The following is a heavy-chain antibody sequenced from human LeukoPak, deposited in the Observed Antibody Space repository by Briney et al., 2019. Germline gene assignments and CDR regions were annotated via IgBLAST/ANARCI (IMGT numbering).Heavy chain of an antibody. J-gene: IGHJ4*02. Sequence: ASVKVSCKASGYTFTSYYMHWVRQAPGQGLELMVIINPSGVSAIYAQNFQGRVTMTRDTSTSTVYMELSSLRSEDTAVYYCARDLASSGYYWDWGQGTLVTVSS. V-gene: IGHV1-46*01. D-gene: IGHD3-22*01. CDR1: GYTFTSYY. CDR2: INPSGVSA. CDR3: ARDLASSGYYWD.